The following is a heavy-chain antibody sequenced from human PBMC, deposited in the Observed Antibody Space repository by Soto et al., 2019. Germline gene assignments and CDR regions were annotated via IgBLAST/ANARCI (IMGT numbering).Heavy chain of an antibody. CDR1: GFTFSSYA. CDR3: ARRGFFEWLSHLGMDV. D-gene: IGHD3-3*01. CDR2: ISGSGGST. J-gene: IGHJ6*02. V-gene: IGHV3-23*01. Sequence: GGSLRLSCAASGFTFSSYAMSWVRQAPGKGLEWVSAISGSGGSTYYADSVKGRFTISRDNSKNTLYLQMNSLRAEDTAVYYCARRGFFEWLSHLGMDVWGQGTTVTVSS.